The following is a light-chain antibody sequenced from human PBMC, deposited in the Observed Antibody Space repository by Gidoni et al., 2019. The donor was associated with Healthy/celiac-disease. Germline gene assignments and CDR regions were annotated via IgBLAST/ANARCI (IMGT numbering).Light chain of an antibody. J-gene: IGKJ4*01. V-gene: IGKV3-20*01. Sequence: EFVLTLSPGTVSLSPGERANLSCRASQSVSSSYLAWYQQKPGQAPRLLIYGASSRATGIPDRFSGSGSGTDFTLTISRLEPEDCAVYYCRQYGSSPGTFGGGTKVEIK. CDR2: GAS. CDR1: QSVSSSY. CDR3: RQYGSSPGT.